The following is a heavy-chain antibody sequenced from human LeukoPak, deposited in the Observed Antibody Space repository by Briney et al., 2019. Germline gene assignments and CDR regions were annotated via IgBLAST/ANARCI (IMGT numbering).Heavy chain of an antibody. Sequence: SQTLSLTCDISGDSVSSNSVIWNWIRQSPSRGLEWLGRTYYKSKWYNDYATSVQSRITINSDTSRNQFSLQLNSETPEDTAVYYCARDLHGSRGEFDYWGQGTLVTVSS. CDR1: GDSVSSNSVI. CDR3: ARDLHGSRGEFDY. CDR2: TYYKSKWYN. V-gene: IGHV6-1*01. D-gene: IGHD3-10*01. J-gene: IGHJ4*02.